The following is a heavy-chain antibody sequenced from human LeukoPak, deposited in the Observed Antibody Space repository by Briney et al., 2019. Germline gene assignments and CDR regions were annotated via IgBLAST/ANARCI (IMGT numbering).Heavy chain of an antibody. J-gene: IGHJ4*02. CDR1: GGSIGSRAYY. CDR2: IYTDGSS. CDR3: ASEGLAVAGDFY. V-gene: IGHV4-61*02. D-gene: IGHD6-19*01. Sequence: SQTLSLTCTVSGGSIGSRAYYWSWIRQPAGKGLEYIGRIYTDGSSNHNPSLKSRVSISIDTSKNQFSLKLRSVTAADTAVYYCASEGLAVAGDFYWGQGALVTVSS.